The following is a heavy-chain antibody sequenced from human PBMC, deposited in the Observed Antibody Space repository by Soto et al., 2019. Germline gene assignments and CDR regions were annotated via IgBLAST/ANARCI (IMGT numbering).Heavy chain of an antibody. CDR1: GGSVNGYY. D-gene: IGHD3-3*01. J-gene: IGHJ5*02. V-gene: IGHV4-34*01. Sequence: SETLSLTCAVYGGSVNGYYWNWIRQPPGKGLEWIGEINHTGGTHYNPSLKGRVTMSVDTSKNQSSLRLSSVTAADTAIYYCATRITVFGLLIPPFDPWGQGTQVTVSS. CDR2: INHTGGT. CDR3: ATRITVFGLLIPPFDP.